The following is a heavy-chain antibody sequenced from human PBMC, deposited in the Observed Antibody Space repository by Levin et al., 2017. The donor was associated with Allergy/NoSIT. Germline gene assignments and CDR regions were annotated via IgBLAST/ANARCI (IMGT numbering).Heavy chain of an antibody. CDR1: GFVFNNYP. CDR3: ARDLESYPRYGMDV. CDR2: ISHDGTDK. V-gene: IGHV3-30-3*01. Sequence: HPGGSLRLSCAASGFVFNNYPIHWVRQAPGKGLEWVAVISHDGTDKYYTGSVEGRFSVARDSSENRVYLQMNSLRPEDTGLYYCARDLESYPRYGMDVWGQGTTVTVSS. D-gene: IGHD3-16*01. J-gene: IGHJ6*02.